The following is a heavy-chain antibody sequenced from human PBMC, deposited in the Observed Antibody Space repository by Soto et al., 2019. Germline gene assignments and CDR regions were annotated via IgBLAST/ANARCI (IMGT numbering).Heavy chain of an antibody. J-gene: IGHJ2*01. CDR3: ARGVMEGAFKGGRRSYYWFLDL. V-gene: IGHV4-34*01. CDR2: INPSKGA. D-gene: IGHD3-16*01. Sequence: QAHLQQWGAGLVRPSETLSLTCAVYGESVSDSYWTWIRRSPGKGLECVGEINPSKGATYNPSLKSRGSISLDTSTRQLSLKLFSATAADTAVYYCARGVMEGAFKGGRRSYYWFLDLWGRGTLVAVSS. CDR1: GESVSDSY.